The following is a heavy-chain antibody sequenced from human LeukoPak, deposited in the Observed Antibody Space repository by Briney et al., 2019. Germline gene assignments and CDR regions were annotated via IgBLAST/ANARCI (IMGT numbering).Heavy chain of an antibody. CDR2: IYTSGST. V-gene: IGHV4-4*07. Sequence: PSETLSLTCTVSGGSISSYYWSWIRQPAGKGLEWIGRIYTSGSTNYNPSLKSRVTMSVDTSKDQFSLKLSSVTAADTAVYYCARDKWTVVRGVIDYWGQGTLVTVSS. J-gene: IGHJ4*02. CDR3: ARDKWTVVRGVIDY. CDR1: GGSISSYY. D-gene: IGHD3-10*01.